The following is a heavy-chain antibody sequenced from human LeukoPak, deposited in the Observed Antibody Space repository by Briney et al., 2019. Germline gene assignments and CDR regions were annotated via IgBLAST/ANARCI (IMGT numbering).Heavy chain of an antibody. CDR2: IIPIFGTA. V-gene: IGHV1-69*06. CDR1: GGTFSSYA. D-gene: IGHD6-19*01. Sequence: SVKVSCKASGGTFSSYAISWVRQAPGQGLEWMGGIIPIFGTANYAQKFQGRVTITADKSTSTAYMELSSLRSDDTAVYYCARVRAVAGRSYDYWGQGTLVTVSS. J-gene: IGHJ4*02. CDR3: ARVRAVAGRSYDY.